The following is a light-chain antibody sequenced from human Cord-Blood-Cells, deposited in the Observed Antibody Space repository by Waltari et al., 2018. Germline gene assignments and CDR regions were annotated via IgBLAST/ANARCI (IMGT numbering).Light chain of an antibody. Sequence: EIVLTQYPATLSLSPGERATLSCRASQSVSSYLAWYQQKPGQAPRLLIYDASNRATGIPARFSGSGSGTDFTLTISSLEPEDFAVYYCQQRRTFGGGTKVEIK. CDR3: QQRRT. J-gene: IGKJ4*01. V-gene: IGKV3-11*01. CDR1: QSVSSY. CDR2: DAS.